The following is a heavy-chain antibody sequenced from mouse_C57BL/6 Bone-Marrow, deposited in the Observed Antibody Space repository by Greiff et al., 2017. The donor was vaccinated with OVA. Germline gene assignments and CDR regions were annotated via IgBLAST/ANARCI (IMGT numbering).Heavy chain of an antibody. CDR2: ISDGGSYT. D-gene: IGHD1-1*01. Sequence: EVKLVESGGGLVKPVGSLKLSCAASGFTFSSYAMSWVRQTPEKRLEWVATISDGGSYTYYPDNVKGRFTISRDNAKNNLYLQMSHLKSEDTAMYYCARGGSSYLTYWGQGTLVTVSA. V-gene: IGHV5-4*03. CDR3: ARGGSSYLTY. J-gene: IGHJ3*01. CDR1: GFTFSSYA.